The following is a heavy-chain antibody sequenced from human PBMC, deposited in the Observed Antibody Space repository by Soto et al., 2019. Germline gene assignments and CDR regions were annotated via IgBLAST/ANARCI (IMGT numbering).Heavy chain of an antibody. Sequence: LRLSCVASGLTFGSRAMTCGRQGPGEGLQWVSTITATGGDAKYADSVKGRFVISRDNSKKTLYLQMTSLTAEASDMYYCARGSTDSYPGSRIFDFWGRGTLVTVSS. D-gene: IGHD3-10*01. CDR2: ITATGGDA. CDR3: ARGSTDSYPGSRIFDF. V-gene: IGHV3-23*01. CDR1: GLTFGSRA. J-gene: IGHJ4*02.